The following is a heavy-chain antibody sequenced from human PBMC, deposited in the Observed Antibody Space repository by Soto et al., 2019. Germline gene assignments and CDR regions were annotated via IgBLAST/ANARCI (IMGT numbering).Heavy chain of an antibody. J-gene: IGHJ6*02. D-gene: IGHD3-22*01. Sequence: GASVKVSCKTSGYTFVDHYLYWVRQAPGQGLEWMGWINPRNGDKKYAQKFQGRVTMIRDTIITTTYMDLSALTSDDTAVYYCARDYNDRQPEDYYYYGMDVWGQGTTVTVSS. CDR3: ARDYNDRQPEDYYYYGMDV. V-gene: IGHV1-2*02. CDR1: GYTFVDHY. CDR2: INPRNGDK.